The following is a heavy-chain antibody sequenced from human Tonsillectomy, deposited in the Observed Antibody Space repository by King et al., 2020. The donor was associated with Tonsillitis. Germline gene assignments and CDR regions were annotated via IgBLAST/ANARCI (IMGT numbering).Heavy chain of an antibody. CDR2: IYWDDDK. J-gene: IGHJ5*02. D-gene: IGHD4-23*01. CDR1: GFSLNTGGVG. CDR3: AHTDISCAVGVTRNVSNCFDT. Sequence: ITLKESGPTLVKPTQTLTLTCTFSGFSLNTGGVGVAWIRQPPGKALEWLALIYWDDDKRYSPSLKSRLTITKGTSANQVVLTMTNMDPVDTATYFCAHTDISCAVGVTRNVSNCFDTWGQGTLVTVSA. V-gene: IGHV2-5*02.